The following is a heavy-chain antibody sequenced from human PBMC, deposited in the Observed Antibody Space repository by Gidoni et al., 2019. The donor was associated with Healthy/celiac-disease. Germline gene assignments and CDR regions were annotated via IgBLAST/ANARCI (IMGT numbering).Heavy chain of an antibody. V-gene: IGHV3-73*02. Sequence: EVQLVESGGGLVQPGGSLKLSCAASGFTFSGSDMHWVRQASGKGLEWVGRIRSKANSYATAYAASVKGRFTISRDDSKNTAYLQMNSLKTEDTAVYYCTRPLELPDYYYGMDVWGQGTTVTVSS. J-gene: IGHJ6*02. CDR1: GFTFSGSD. D-gene: IGHD1-7*01. CDR2: IRSKANSYAT. CDR3: TRPLELPDYYYGMDV.